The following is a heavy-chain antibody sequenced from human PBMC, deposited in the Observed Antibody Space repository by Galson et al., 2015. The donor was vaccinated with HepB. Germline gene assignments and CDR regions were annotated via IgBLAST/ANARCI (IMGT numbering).Heavy chain of an antibody. CDR1: GFSLSTSGVG. CDR3: AHSNIAASGGGFDP. J-gene: IGHJ5*02. CDR2: IYWDDDN. D-gene: IGHD6-13*01. Sequence: PALVKPTQTLTLTCTFSGFSLSTSGVGVGWIRQPPGKALEWLAPIYWDDDNRYSPSLKTRLTITKDTSKNQVVLTVTNMDPVDTATYYCAHSNIAASGGGFDPWGQGILVTVSS. V-gene: IGHV2-5*02.